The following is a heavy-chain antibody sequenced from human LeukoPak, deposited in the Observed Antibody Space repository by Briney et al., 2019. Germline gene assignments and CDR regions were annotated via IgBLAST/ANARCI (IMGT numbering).Heavy chain of an antibody. D-gene: IGHD2/OR15-2a*01. CDR3: ARVISTHDWYFDL. CDR1: ESTFSNYY. CDR2: VTSVGTTF. J-gene: IGHJ2*01. Sequence: GGSLRLSCDASESTFSNYYMNWVRQAPGRVREWVAYVTSVGTTFFYADSVKERFTISRHHAKNALFLQMTSLRAEDTAVYYCARVISTHDWYFDLWGRGPLVTVSS. V-gene: IGHV3-48*01.